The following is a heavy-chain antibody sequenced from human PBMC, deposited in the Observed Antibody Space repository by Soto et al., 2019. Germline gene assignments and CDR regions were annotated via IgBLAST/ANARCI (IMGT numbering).Heavy chain of an antibody. CDR2: INAGNGNT. CDR1: GYTFTSYA. CDR3: ARDPYCSGGRCYSVGMDV. D-gene: IGHD2-15*01. V-gene: IGHV1-3*01. J-gene: IGHJ6*02. Sequence: ASVKVSCKASGYTFTSYAMHWVRQAPGQRLEWMGWINAGNGNTKYSQKFQGRVTITRDTSASTAYMELSSLRSEDTAVYYCARDPYCSGGRCYSVGMDVWGQGTTVTVSS.